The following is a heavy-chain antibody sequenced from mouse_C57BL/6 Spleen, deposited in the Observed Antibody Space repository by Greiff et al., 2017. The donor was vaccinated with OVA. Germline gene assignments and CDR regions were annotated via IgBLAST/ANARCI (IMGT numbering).Heavy chain of an antibody. V-gene: IGHV10-1*01. Sequence: GGGLVQPKGSLKLSCAASGFSFNTYAMNWVRQAPGKGLEWVARIRSKSNNYATYYADSVKDRFTISRDDSESMLYLQMNNLKTEDTAMYYCVRLRDYAMDDWGQGTSVTVSS. CDR3: VRLRDYAMDD. D-gene: IGHD1-1*01. CDR1: GFSFNTYA. J-gene: IGHJ4*01. CDR2: IRSKSNNYAT.